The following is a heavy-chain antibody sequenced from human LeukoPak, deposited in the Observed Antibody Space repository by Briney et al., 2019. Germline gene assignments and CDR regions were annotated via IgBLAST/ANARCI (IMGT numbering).Heavy chain of an antibody. Sequence: PSETLSLTCNVSGASFSSHYWTWIRKTPAPRQERMGYYFDTGSADHNPSLKSRVTMSVEGSKHQFFLSLISMTAADTAVYYCLQSGWDLLTTWGPGTLVTVSS. D-gene: IGHD1-26*01. CDR2: YFDTGSA. V-gene: IGHV4-59*11. J-gene: IGHJ4*01. CDR1: GASFSSHY. CDR3: LQSGWDLLTT.